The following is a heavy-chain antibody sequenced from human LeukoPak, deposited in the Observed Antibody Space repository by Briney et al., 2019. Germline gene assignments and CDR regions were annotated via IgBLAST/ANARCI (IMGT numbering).Heavy chain of an antibody. Sequence: PSETLSLTCTVSGGSISSYYWSWIRQPAGKGLEGIGRIYTSGSTNYNPSLTSRGTMSVDTSKNQFSLKLGSVAAGAPAVYFRVREMTYYYDRRGYNPLDFGGQGTLVSVSS. CDR1: GGSISSYY. V-gene: IGHV4-4*07. J-gene: IGHJ4*02. D-gene: IGHD3-22*01. CDR3: VREMTYYYDRRGYNPLDF. CDR2: IYTSGST.